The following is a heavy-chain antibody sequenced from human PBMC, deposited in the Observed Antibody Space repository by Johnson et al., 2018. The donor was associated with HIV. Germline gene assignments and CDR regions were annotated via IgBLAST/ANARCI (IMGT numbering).Heavy chain of an antibody. V-gene: IGHV3-30-3*01. J-gene: IGHJ3*02. CDR1: GFTFSSYA. CDR3: ARDRFHPHAFDI. Sequence: VQLVESGGGVVQPGRSLRLSCAASGFTFSSYAMHWVRQAPGKGLEWVAVISDEGNNKYYADAVKGRFIITRDNAKNTLYLQMNRLRTDDTTVYYCARDRFHPHAFDIWGQGTMVTVSS. CDR2: ISDEGNNK. D-gene: IGHD3-10*01.